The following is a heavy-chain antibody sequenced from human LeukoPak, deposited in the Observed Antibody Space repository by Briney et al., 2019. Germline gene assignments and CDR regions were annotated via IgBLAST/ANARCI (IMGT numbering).Heavy chain of an antibody. D-gene: IGHD6-13*01. J-gene: IGHJ5*02. CDR1: GFSFSGYG. CDR2: MWSDGNNK. Sequence: PGTSLRLSCAASGFSFSGYGMHWVRQAPGKGLEWVAVMWSDGNNKNYADSVKGRFTVSRDTSTSTLYLHTNSLRTEDTAVYFCARDLDTNSRFSWLDPWGQGTLVTVSS. CDR3: ARDLDTNSRFSWLDP. V-gene: IGHV3-30*06.